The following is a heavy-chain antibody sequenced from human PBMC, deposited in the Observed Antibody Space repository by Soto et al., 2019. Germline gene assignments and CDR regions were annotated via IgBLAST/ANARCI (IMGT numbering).Heavy chain of an antibody. V-gene: IGHV3-30*03. J-gene: IGHJ4*02. Sequence: QVELVESGGGVVQPGGSLRLSCAASGFTFSNYGLHWVRQAPGKGLEWAAVISFDGSNKYYADSMKGRFTVSRDNSKNPLYLQMTSLRTQDTAMYYFAIFLRDVDPAMIPGAYWGQGTLVTVSS. CDR3: AIFLRDVDPAMIPGAY. D-gene: IGHD5-18*01. CDR1: GFTFSNYG. CDR2: ISFDGSNK.